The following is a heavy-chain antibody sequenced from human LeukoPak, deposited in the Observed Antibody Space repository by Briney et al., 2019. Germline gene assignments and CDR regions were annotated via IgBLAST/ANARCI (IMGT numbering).Heavy chain of an antibody. D-gene: IGHD3-10*01. Sequence: GGSLRLSCAASGFTVSSNYMSWVRQAPGKGLEWVSVIYGGGSTYYADSVKGRFTISRDNSKNTLYLQMNSLRAEDTAVYYCAKDTTSAKASTMDRGVSSMDVWGQGTTVTVSS. CDR3: AKDTTSAKASTMDRGVSSMDV. CDR2: IYGGGST. J-gene: IGHJ6*02. V-gene: IGHV3-66*02. CDR1: GFTVSSNY.